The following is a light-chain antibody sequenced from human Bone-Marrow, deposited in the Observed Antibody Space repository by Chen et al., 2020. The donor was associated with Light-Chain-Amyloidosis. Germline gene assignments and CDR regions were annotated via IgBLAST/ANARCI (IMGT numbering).Light chain of an antibody. V-gene: IGKV1-27*01. CDR1: QGINNY. CDR2: AAS. J-gene: IGKJ4*01. CDR3: QKYNSAPFT. Sequence: DIQMTQSPFSLAASVGDTVTITCRASQGINNYLACYQQKPGKVPKLLIYAASTLRSGVPSRISGSGSGTDFTHTISSLQTEDVATYYCQKYNSAPFTFGGGSKVEIK.